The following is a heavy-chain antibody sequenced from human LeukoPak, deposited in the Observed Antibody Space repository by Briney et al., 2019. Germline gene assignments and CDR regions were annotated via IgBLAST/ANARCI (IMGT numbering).Heavy chain of an antibody. CDR3: VKEILVTTSPFDY. V-gene: IGHV3-64D*06. D-gene: IGHD4-17*01. J-gene: IGHJ4*02. Sequence: GGSLRLSYSASGFAFSAYAMHWVRQAPGKGLEYIAAINSNRYSTDYIDSVRGRFTLSRDNSKNTVYLQMSSLRAGDTAVYYCVKEILVTTSPFDYWGQGTLVTVSS. CDR2: INSNRYST. CDR1: GFAFSAYA.